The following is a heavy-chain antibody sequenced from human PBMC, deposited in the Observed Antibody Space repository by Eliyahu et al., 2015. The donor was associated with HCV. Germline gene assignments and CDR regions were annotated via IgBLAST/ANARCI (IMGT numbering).Heavy chain of an antibody. J-gene: IGHJ3*01. CDR3: IGIGGYDAFDF. V-gene: IGHV3-73*02. D-gene: IGHD1-26*01. CDR2: IRSKADSYAT. Sequence: EVQLVESGGGLVQPGGSLXLSCAAXGSTFSGSAFHWVRQXSGKGLGWVGRIRSKADSYATLYAASVKGRFTISRDDSKNTAYLQMNSLRTEDTAVYYCIGIGGYDAFDFWGQGTMVTVSS. CDR1: GSTFSGSA.